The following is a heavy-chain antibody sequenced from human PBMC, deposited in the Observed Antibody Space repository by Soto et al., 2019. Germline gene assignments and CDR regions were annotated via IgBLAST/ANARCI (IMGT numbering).Heavy chain of an antibody. Sequence: SETLSLTCTVSGGSISSSSYYWGWIRQPPGKGLEWIGSIYYSGSTYYNPSLKSRVTISVDTSKNQFSLKLSSVTAADTAVYYCARQSNWNYLTLWFDPWGQGTLVTSPQ. D-gene: IGHD1-7*01. CDR2: IYYSGST. CDR3: ARQSNWNYLTLWFDP. V-gene: IGHV4-39*01. CDR1: GGSISSSSYY. J-gene: IGHJ5*02.